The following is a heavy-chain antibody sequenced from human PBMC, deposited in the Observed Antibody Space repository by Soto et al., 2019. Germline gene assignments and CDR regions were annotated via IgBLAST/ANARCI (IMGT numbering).Heavy chain of an antibody. Sequence: GESLKIFCTGFEYSLPNSWLGWVRQLRGKGLEWMGIIYPGESDTRYSPSFQRRVDISADMSVNTPYLQWSSLVASNTAMYYCARCRLYYDRSGHYYVDAVDIWGQGTMVTVS. CDR1: EYSLPNSW. CDR2: IYPGESDT. CDR3: ARCRLYYDRSGHYYVDAVDI. V-gene: IGHV5-51*01. J-gene: IGHJ3*02. D-gene: IGHD3-22*01.